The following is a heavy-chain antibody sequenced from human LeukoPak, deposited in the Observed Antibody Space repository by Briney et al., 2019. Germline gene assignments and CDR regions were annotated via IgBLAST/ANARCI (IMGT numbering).Heavy chain of an antibody. D-gene: IGHD3-22*01. Sequence: PSETLCLACAVSGGAISSGCYPWSWIRQPPGKGLESLGYIYRSGSTYYNPSLKSLVTISVDRSKNQFSLKLSSVTAADTAVYYCAREGSSGYDNWFDPWGHGTLVTVSS. V-gene: IGHV4-30-2*01. CDR1: GGAISSGCYP. CDR2: IYRSGST. J-gene: IGHJ5*02. CDR3: AREGSSGYDNWFDP.